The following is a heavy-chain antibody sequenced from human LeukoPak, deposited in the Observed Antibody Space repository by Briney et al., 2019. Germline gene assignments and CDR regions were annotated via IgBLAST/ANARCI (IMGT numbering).Heavy chain of an antibody. D-gene: IGHD2-2*01. CDR1: GFTVSSNY. CDR2: ICIGGST. J-gene: IGHJ5*02. V-gene: IGHV3-53*01. CDR3: ARGGGYCSSTSCRYNWFDP. Sequence: WGSLRLSCAASGFTVSSNYMSWVRQAPGKGLEWVSVICIGGSTYYSYSVKGRFTISRDNSKNTLYLQMNRLRAEDTAVYYCARGGGYCSSTSCRYNWFDPWGQGTLVTVSS.